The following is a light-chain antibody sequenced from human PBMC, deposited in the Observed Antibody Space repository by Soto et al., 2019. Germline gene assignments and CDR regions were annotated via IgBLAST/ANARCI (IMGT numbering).Light chain of an antibody. V-gene: IGLV4-69*01. Sequence: QPVLTQSPSASASLGASVKLTCTLSSGHSSYAIAWHQQQPEKGPRYLMKLNSDGSHSKGDGIPDRFSGSSSGAERYLNISSLQSEDEADYYCQTWGTGPVVFGGGTKVTVL. CDR2: LNSDGSH. CDR1: SGHSSYA. J-gene: IGLJ2*01. CDR3: QTWGTGPVV.